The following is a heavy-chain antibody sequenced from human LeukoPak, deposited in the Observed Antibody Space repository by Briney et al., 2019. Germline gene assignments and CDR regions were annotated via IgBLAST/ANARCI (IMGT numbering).Heavy chain of an antibody. CDR1: GGSFSGYY. Sequence: SETLSLTCAVYGGSFSGYYWSWIRQPPGKGLVWIGEINHSGSTNYNPSLKSRVTLSVDTSKNQFSLKLSSVSAADTAVYYCAREFDSSGYQDYWGQGTLVTVSS. CDR2: INHSGST. D-gene: IGHD3-22*01. CDR3: AREFDSSGYQDY. V-gene: IGHV4-34*01. J-gene: IGHJ4*02.